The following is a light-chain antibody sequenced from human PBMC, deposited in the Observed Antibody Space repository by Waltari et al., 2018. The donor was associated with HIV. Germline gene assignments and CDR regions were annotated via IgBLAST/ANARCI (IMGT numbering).Light chain of an antibody. CDR2: GNS. CDR3: QSHDSSLSGYV. CDR1: SSNIGAGYP. V-gene: IGLV1-40*01. J-gene: IGLJ1*01. Sequence: QSVLTQPPSVSWAPGQRVTISCTGSSSNIGAGYPVHWYHQLPGTAPKPLIYGNSNRPSGVPDRFSGSKSGTSASLAITGLQAEDEADYHCQSHDSSLSGYVFGTGTKVTVL.